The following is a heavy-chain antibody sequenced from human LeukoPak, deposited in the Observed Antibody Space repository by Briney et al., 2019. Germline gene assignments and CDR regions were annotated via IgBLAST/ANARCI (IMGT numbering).Heavy chain of an antibody. CDR3: AKNYGSGSSVKYYYYMDV. J-gene: IGHJ6*03. CDR2: INGSGGSGSGGST. CDR1: GFTFSNYA. V-gene: IGHV3-23*01. D-gene: IGHD3-10*01. Sequence: GGSLRLSCAASGFTFSNYAMSWVRQAPGKGLEWVSGINGSGGSGSGGSTYYANSVKGRFTISRDNSKNTLYLQMNSLRADDTAVYYCAKNYGSGSSVKYYYYMDVWGKGTTVTVSS.